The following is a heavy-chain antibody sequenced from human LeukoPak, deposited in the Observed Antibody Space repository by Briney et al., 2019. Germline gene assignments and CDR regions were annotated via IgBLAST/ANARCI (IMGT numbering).Heavy chain of an antibody. CDR3: TRDQTPYY. CDR2: IASETYGGTA. V-gene: IGHV3-49*04. J-gene: IGHJ4*02. Sequence: SGGSLRLSCVASGITFSSYSMNWVRQAPGKGLEWVGFIASETYGGTAEYAASVKGRFTISRDDSKSIAYLQMNSLKTEDTAVYYCTRDQTPYYWGQGTLVTVSS. CDR1: GITFSSYS.